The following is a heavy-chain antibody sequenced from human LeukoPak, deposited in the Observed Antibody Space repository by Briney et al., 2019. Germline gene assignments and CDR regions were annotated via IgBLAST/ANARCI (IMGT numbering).Heavy chain of an antibody. CDR3: ARDFNYYYYYYMDV. Sequence: GGSLRLSCAASGFTFSDYYMSWIRQAPGKGLEWVSYISSSGSTIYYADSVKGRFTISRDNAKNSLYLKMNSLRAEDTAVYYCARDFNYYYYYYMDVWGKGTTVTVSS. J-gene: IGHJ6*03. CDR1: GFTFSDYY. CDR2: ISSSGSTI. V-gene: IGHV3-11*04.